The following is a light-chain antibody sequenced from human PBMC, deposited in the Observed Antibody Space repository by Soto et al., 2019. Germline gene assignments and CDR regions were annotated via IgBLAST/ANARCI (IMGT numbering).Light chain of an antibody. J-gene: IGKJ1*01. CDR2: QVS. CDR1: QSLVYSDGNTY. CDR3: MPNTQWPWT. Sequence: DIVMTQSPLSLPVTLGQPASISCSSSQSLVYSDGNTYLNWFQQRPGQSPRRLIYQVSNRDSGVPDRFSGSGSGTDFTLEISRVEADDVGVYYCMPNTQWPWTFGQGTKVEIK. V-gene: IGKV2-30*01.